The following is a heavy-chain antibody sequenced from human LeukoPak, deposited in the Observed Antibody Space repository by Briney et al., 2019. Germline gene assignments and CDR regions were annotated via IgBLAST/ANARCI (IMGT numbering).Heavy chain of an antibody. D-gene: IGHD2-2*01. V-gene: IGHV4-59*01. CDR3: ARTTEGYCSSTRCYGFYYYHYMDV. CDR2: IYYSGST. CDR1: GGSISSYY. J-gene: IGHJ6*03. Sequence: SETLSLTCTVSGGSISSYYWSWIRQPPGKGLEWIGYIYYSGSTNYNPSLKSRVTISVDMSKNQFSLKLSSVTAADTAVYYCARTTEGYCSSTRCYGFYYYHYMDVWGKGTTVTISS.